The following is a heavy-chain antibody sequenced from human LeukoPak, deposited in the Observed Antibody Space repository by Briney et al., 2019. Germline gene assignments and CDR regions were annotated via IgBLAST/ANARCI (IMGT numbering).Heavy chain of an antibody. V-gene: IGHV3-48*03. CDR1: GFTFSRYE. CDR3: ASPQTSGYAFGY. D-gene: IGHD5-12*01. J-gene: IGHJ4*02. Sequence: PGGSLRLSCAASGFTFSRYEMIWVRPAPGKGLECVSYIRGSGRTIYYAASVKGRFTISRDKGKNSLYLQMYSQRAGDTAAYYFASPQTSGYAFGYWGQGTLVTVSS. CDR2: IRGSGRTI.